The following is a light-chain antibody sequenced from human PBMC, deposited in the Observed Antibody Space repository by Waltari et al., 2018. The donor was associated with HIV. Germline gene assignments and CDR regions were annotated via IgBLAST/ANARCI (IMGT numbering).Light chain of an antibody. CDR3: TSYISSASPE. Sequence: QSALTQPASVSGSPGQSITISCTGTGSDLRDYNSVSWYQHHPGKAPKGIISEVSNRPSGVSSRFSGSISGNTASLTISGLQAEDEADYFCTSYISSASPEFGGGTKVTVL. V-gene: IGLV2-14*01. CDR1: GSDLRDYNS. CDR2: EVS. J-gene: IGLJ3*02.